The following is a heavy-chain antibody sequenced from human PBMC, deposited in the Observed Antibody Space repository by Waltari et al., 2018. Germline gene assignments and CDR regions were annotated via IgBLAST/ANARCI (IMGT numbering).Heavy chain of an antibody. Sequence: QVQLVQSGAEVKKPGASVKVSCKASGYTFTGYYMHWVRQAPGQGLEWMGWINPNSGGTNYAQKVQGRVTMTRDTSISTAYMELSRLRSDDTAVYYCARAGGSSWYVNSFDYWGQGTLVTVSS. V-gene: IGHV1-2*02. CDR3: ARAGGSSWYVNSFDY. CDR1: GYTFTGYY. J-gene: IGHJ4*02. D-gene: IGHD6-13*01. CDR2: INPNSGGT.